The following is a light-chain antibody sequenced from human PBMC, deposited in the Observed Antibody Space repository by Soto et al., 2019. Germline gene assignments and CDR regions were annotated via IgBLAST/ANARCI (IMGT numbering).Light chain of an antibody. J-gene: IGKJ1*01. CDR3: QEYNSWRGEWT. CDR2: DAS. Sequence: DIQMTQSPSTLSASVGDRVTITCRASQSINIWLAWYQQKAGKAPKLLIYDASTLESGVPSRFSGSGSRTEFTLTISILQPDDFATYYCQEYNSWRGEWTFGQGTKVDIK. V-gene: IGKV1-5*01. CDR1: QSINIW.